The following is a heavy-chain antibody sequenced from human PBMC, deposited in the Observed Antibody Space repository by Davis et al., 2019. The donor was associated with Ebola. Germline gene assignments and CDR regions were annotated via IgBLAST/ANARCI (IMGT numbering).Heavy chain of an antibody. Sequence: PGGSLRLSCAASGFTFSDYYMGWIRQAPGKGLECLSYISYSGNNIYDADSVKGRFTISRDNAKTSLYLQMNSLRAEDTAMYYCARDLRYDSSGSDYYFYMDVWGKGTTVTVSS. CDR3: ARDLRYDSSGSDYYFYMDV. CDR1: GFTFSDYY. J-gene: IGHJ6*03. D-gene: IGHD3-22*01. V-gene: IGHV3-11*01. CDR2: ISYSGNNI.